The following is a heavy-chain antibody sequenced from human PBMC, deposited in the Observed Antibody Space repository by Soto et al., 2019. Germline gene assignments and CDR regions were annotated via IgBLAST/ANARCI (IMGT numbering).Heavy chain of an antibody. V-gene: IGHV4-4*02. CDR2: IYHSGST. Sequence: SETLSLTCAVSSGSISSSNWWSWVRQPPGKGLEWIGEIYHSGSTNYNPSLKSRVTISVDKSKNQFSLKLSSVTAADTAVYYCARDYYGSGSYYNRVFYYYYMDVWGKGTTVTVSS. J-gene: IGHJ6*03. CDR3: ARDYYGSGSYYNRVFYYYYMDV. D-gene: IGHD3-10*01. CDR1: SGSISSSNW.